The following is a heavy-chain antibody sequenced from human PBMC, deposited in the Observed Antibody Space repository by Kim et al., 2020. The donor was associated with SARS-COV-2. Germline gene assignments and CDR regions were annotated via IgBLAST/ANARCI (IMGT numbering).Heavy chain of an antibody. CDR2: INHSGST. CDR3: ARETLWFGELAEGGDY. CDR1: GGSFSGYY. Sequence: SATLSLTCAVYGGSFSGYYWSWIRQPPGKGLEWIGEINHSGSTNYNPSLKSRVTISVDTSKNQFSLKLSSVTAADTAVYYCARETLWFGELAEGGDYWGQGTLVTVSS. V-gene: IGHV4-34*01. J-gene: IGHJ4*02. D-gene: IGHD3-10*01.